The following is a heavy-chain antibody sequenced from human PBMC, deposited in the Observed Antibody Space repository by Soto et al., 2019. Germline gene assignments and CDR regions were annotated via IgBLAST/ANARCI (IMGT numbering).Heavy chain of an antibody. J-gene: IGHJ3*02. CDR3: ARVSADYVWGSYRLGAFDI. CDR2: INPSGGST. V-gene: IGHV1-46*01. D-gene: IGHD3-16*02. CDR1: GYTFTSYY. Sequence: ASVKVSCKASGYTFTSYYMHWVRQAPGQGLEWMGIINPSGGSTSYAQKFQGRATMTRDTSTSTVYMELSSLRSEDTAVYYCARVSADYVWGSYRLGAFDIWGQGTMVTVSS.